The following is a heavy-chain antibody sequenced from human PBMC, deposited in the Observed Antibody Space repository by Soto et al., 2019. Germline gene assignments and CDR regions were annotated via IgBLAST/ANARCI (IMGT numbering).Heavy chain of an antibody. Sequence: ASVKVSFKASGYTFSIYGINWVRQAPGQGLEWMGWIRPNNGNTKYAQNLQGRVTMTTDTSTSTAYMELKSLRSDDTAVYYCVRDLDGSGSYYTDYWGPGTLVTVSS. CDR1: GYTFSIYG. J-gene: IGHJ4*02. V-gene: IGHV1-18*01. CDR2: IRPNNGNT. CDR3: VRDLDGSGSYYTDY. D-gene: IGHD3-10*01.